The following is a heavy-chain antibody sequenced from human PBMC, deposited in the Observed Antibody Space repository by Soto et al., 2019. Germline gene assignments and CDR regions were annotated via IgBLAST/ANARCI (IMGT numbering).Heavy chain of an antibody. J-gene: IGHJ3*02. V-gene: IGHV3-23*01. CDR2: ISGSSVAT. CDR3: ARDPPYFYDSRVYLDTAFDI. CDR1: GISFSNYA. D-gene: IGHD3-22*01. Sequence: EVQLLESGGGLVQPGGSLRLSCAASGISFSNYAMNWVRQAPGKGLEWVSGISGSSVATYYADFVKGRFTISRDNSKNTLYLQMNSLRAEDTAVYYCARDPPYFYDSRVYLDTAFDIWGQGTMVTVSS.